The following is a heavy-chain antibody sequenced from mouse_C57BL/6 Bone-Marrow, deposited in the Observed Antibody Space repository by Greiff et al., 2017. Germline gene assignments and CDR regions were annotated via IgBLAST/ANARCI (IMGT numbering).Heavy chain of an antibody. CDR1: GYTFTSYW. J-gene: IGHJ2*01. CDR2: IYPGNSDT. V-gene: IGHV1-5*01. CDR3: TSHRITTVVVPFDY. Sequence: EVQLVESGTVLARPGASVTMSCKTSGYTFTSYWMHWVKQRPGQGLEWIGAIYPGNSDTSYNQKFKGKAKLTAVTSASPAYMELSSLTNEDSAVYYCTSHRITTVVVPFDYWGQGTTLTVSS. D-gene: IGHD1-1*01.